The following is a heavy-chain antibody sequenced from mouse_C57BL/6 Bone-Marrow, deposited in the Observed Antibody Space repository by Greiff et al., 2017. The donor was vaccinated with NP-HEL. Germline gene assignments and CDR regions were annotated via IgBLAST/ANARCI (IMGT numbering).Heavy chain of an antibody. Sequence: VQLKQSGAELVRPGASVKLSCTASGFNIKDDYMHWVKQRPEQGLEWIGWIDPENGDTEYASKFQGKATITADTSSNTAYLQLSSLTSEDTAVYYCTTSYGSSPYYAMDYWGQGTSVTVSS. J-gene: IGHJ4*01. CDR2: IDPENGDT. D-gene: IGHD1-1*01. CDR1: GFNIKDDY. V-gene: IGHV14-4*01. CDR3: TTSYGSSPYYAMDY.